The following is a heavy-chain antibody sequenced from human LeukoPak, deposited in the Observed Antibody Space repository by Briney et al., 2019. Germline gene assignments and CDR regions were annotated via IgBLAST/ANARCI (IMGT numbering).Heavy chain of an antibody. Sequence: PSETLSLTCTVSGGSISSSSYYWSWIRQPAGKGLEWIGRIHTSGSTNYRPSLKSRLTMSVDTSKNQFSLKLSSVTAADTAVYYCARGNSGVAGRGTYYYYYYMDVWGKGTTVTISS. J-gene: IGHJ6*03. V-gene: IGHV4-61*02. CDR3: ARGNSGVAGRGTYYYYYYMDV. CDR2: IHTSGST. CDR1: GGSISSSSYY. D-gene: IGHD6-19*01.